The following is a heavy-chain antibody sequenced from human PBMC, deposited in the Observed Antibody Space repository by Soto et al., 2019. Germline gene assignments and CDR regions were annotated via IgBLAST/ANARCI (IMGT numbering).Heavy chain of an antibody. V-gene: IGHV1-3*01. Sequence: QVQLVQSGADVTKPGASVRISCKASGYTFTNYAVNWMRQAPGQSLEWMGWINAGNGHTKYSQKYQGRIVLTRDASATTVYMELSSLTSEDTALYFCARGIWERSSGWYYFDSWGQGTLVTVSS. CDR1: GYTFTNYA. CDR3: ARGIWERSSGWYYFDS. J-gene: IGHJ4*02. CDR2: INAGNGHT. D-gene: IGHD6-19*01.